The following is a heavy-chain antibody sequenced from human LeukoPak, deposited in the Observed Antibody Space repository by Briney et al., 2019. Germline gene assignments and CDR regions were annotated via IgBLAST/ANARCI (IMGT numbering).Heavy chain of an antibody. CDR2: ISYDGSNK. CDR3: ARLKAVAGPHYYFDY. CDR1: GFTFSSYA. J-gene: IGHJ4*02. D-gene: IGHD6-19*01. V-gene: IGHV3-30*04. Sequence: GGSLRLSCGASGFTFSSYAMHWVRQAPGKGLEWVAVISYDGSNKDYADSVKGRFTISRDDSKNTLLLQMNSLRIDDTAVYYCARLKAVAGPHYYFDYWGQGTLVTVSS.